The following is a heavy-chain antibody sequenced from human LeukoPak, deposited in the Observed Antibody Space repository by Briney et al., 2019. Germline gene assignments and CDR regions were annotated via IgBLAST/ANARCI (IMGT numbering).Heavy chain of an antibody. CDR2: IKSKTDGGTT. D-gene: IGHD1-26*01. CDR1: GFTFSNDW. J-gene: IGHJ4*02. V-gene: IGHV3-15*01. Sequence: GGSLRLSCAASGFTFSNDWMNWVRQAPGKGLEWVGRIKSKTDGGTTDYAAPVKGRFTISRDDSKTTLYVQMNSLKTEDTAVYYCTTATKSGTYSRGYWGQGTLVTVSS. CDR3: TTATKSGTYSRGY.